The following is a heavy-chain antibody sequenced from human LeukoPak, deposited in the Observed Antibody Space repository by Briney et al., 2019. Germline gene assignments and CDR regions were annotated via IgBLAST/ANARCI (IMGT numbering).Heavy chain of an antibody. V-gene: IGHV4-39*01. CDR3: ARGPDYSSSYAANWFDP. Sequence: SETLSLTCTVSGGSISSSTYYWGWIRQPPGKGLEWVGSIYYSGSTFSNPSLKSRVTISVDTSKNQFSLKLSSVTSADTAVYYCARGPDYSSSYAANWFDPWGQGTLVTVSS. D-gene: IGHD6-13*01. CDR1: GGSISSSTYY. J-gene: IGHJ5*02. CDR2: IYYSGST.